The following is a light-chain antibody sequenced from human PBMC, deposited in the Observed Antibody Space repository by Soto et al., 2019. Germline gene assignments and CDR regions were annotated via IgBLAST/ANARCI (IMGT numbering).Light chain of an antibody. Sequence: QSVLTQPPSVSGAPGQGVTISCSGSSSNIGAGYDVHWYQQLLGTAPRLLIYDNSNRPSGVPDRFSGSKSGTSASLAIAGLQVEDEADYYCQAYDSSLSGSVFGGGTQLTVL. J-gene: IGLJ7*01. CDR2: DNS. CDR1: SSNIGAGYD. CDR3: QAYDSSLSGSV. V-gene: IGLV1-40*01.